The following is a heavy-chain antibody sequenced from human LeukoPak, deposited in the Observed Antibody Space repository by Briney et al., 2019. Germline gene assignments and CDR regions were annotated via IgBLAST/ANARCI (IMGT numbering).Heavy chain of an antibody. D-gene: IGHD3-22*01. CDR3: ARDYYDSSGYYGRNAFDI. CDR1: GGTFSSYA. V-gene: IGHV1-69*05. J-gene: IGHJ3*02. Sequence: SVKVSCKASGGTFSSYAISWVRQAPGQGLEWMGGIIPIFGTANYAQKFQGRVTITTDESTSTAYMELSSLRSEDTPVYYCARDYYDSSGYYGRNAFDIWGQGTMVTVSS. CDR2: IIPIFGTA.